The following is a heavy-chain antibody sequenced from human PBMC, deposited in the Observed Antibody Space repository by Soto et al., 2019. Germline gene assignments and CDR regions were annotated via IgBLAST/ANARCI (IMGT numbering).Heavy chain of an antibody. CDR3: ARHIVVVTALKDAFDI. CDR1: GGTFSSYA. Sequence: SVKVSCKASGGTFSSYAISWVRQAPGQGLEWMGGIIPIFGTANYAQKFQGRVTITADESTSTAYMELSSLRSEDTAVYYCARHIVVVTALKDAFDIWGQGTMVTVSS. D-gene: IGHD2-21*02. V-gene: IGHV1-69*13. J-gene: IGHJ3*02. CDR2: IIPIFGTA.